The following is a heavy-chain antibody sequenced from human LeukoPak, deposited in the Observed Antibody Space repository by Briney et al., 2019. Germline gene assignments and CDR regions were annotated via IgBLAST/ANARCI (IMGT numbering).Heavy chain of an antibody. CDR2: VNQDGSDK. Sequence: GGSLRLSCAASGFTFTNYWMSWVRQAPGKGLEWVANVNQDGSDKYYVDSVKGRFTISRDNAKNSLYLQMNSLRAEDTAAYYCARRYCSGGSCYTNVDYWGQGTLVTVSS. CDR1: GFTFTNYW. J-gene: IGHJ4*02. V-gene: IGHV3-7*01. CDR3: ARRYCSGGSCYTNVDY. D-gene: IGHD2-15*01.